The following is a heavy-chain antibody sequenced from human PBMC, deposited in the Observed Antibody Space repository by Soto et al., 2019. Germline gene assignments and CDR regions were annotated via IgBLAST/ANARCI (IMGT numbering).Heavy chain of an antibody. CDR3: PRLSGGYCSGGSCYSDYYYGMDV. CDR2: IYPGDSDT. V-gene: IGHV5-51*07. Sequence: GESLKISCKGSGYSFTSCWIGWVHQIPGKGLEWMGLIYPGDSDTRYSPSFQGQVTISADKSISTAYLQWSSLKASDTAMYYCPRLSGGYCSGGSCYSDYYYGMDVWGQGTTVTVSS. D-gene: IGHD2-15*01. J-gene: IGHJ6*02. CDR1: GYSFTSCW.